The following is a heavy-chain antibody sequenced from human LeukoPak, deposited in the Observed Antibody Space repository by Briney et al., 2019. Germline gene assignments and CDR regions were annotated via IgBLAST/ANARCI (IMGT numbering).Heavy chain of an antibody. CDR3: ARLLARLGELSPISD. Sequence: RGESLKISCKGSGYSFTRYWIGLVRQMPGKGLEWMGIIYPGDSDTRYSPSFQGQVTISADKSISTAYLQWSSLKASDTAMYYCARLLARLGELSPISDWGQGTLVTVSS. D-gene: IGHD3-16*02. CDR2: IYPGDSDT. V-gene: IGHV5-51*01. CDR1: GYSFTRYW. J-gene: IGHJ4*02.